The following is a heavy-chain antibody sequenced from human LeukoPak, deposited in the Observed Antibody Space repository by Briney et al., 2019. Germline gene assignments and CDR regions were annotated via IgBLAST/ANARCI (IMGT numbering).Heavy chain of an antibody. D-gene: IGHD4-17*01. Sequence: SETLSLTCTVSGGSISTYYWSWIRQPPGKGLEWIGYVYYSGSTNYNPSLKSRVTISVDTSKNQFSLKLSSVTAADTAAYYCARDLGYGEFDYWGQGTLVTVSS. CDR1: GGSISTYY. V-gene: IGHV4-59*12. CDR3: ARDLGYGEFDY. J-gene: IGHJ4*02. CDR2: VYYSGST.